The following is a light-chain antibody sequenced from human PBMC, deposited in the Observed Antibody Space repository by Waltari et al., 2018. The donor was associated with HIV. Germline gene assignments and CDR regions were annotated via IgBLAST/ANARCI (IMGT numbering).Light chain of an antibody. CDR1: SSAPGGYNH. Sequence: QFPLTQPDSVSGTPGQSLTISSTGPSSAPGGYNHVSWYQQHPGKAPKLMIYDVSNRPSGVSNRFSGSKSGNTASLTISGLQAEDEADYYCSSYTSSSALYVVFGGGTKLTVL. CDR2: DVS. CDR3: SSYTSSSALYVV. V-gene: IGLV2-14*03. J-gene: IGLJ2*01.